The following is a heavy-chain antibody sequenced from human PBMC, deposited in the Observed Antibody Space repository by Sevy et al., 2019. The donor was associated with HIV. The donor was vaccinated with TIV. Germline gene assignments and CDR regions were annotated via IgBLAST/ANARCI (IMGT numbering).Heavy chain of an antibody. V-gene: IGHV1-2*02. CDR3: TRDDIYTHSWEFDW. Sequence: ASVKVSCQPSGFTVTDYYIHWVRQAPGQGLEWMGWSNPNNSDDSRSAQNFQGRLTLTTDMSVSTFYMELTRLRADDTAIYFCTRDDIYTHSWEFDWWSHGALVTVSS. CDR2: SNPNNSDDS. CDR1: GFTVTDYY. D-gene: IGHD1-26*01. J-gene: IGHJ4*01.